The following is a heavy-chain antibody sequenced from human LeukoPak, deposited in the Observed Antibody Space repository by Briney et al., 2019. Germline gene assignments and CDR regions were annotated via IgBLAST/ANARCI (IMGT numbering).Heavy chain of an antibody. J-gene: IGHJ4*02. D-gene: IGHD2-15*01. CDR3: ARHVRYCSGGSCYGPNYFDL. V-gene: IGHV4-39*01. CDR2: IYYGGRA. Sequence: SETLSLTCTVSGGSINNNNSYWGGIRQPPGKGLDWIGSIYYGGRAYYNSSVRSRLTMSVDTSENQFSLKLSSVTVADTAVYYCARHVRYCSGGSCYGPNYFDLWGQGILVTVSS. CDR1: GGSINNNNSY.